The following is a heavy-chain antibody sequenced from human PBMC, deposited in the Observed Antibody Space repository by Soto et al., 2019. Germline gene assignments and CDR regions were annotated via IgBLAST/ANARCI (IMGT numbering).Heavy chain of an antibody. Sequence: GASVKVSCKASGYPFTNQDINWVRKATGQGRECMGWLNPNSANSDYAQKFQGRVAMTRNTSITMAYMELSSLRSEDTAVYYCASSSGYSSPYYFDYWGQGTLVTVSS. J-gene: IGHJ4*02. CDR3: ASSSGYSSPYYFDY. D-gene: IGHD6-13*01. CDR2: LNPNSANS. V-gene: IGHV1-8*01. CDR1: GYPFTNQD.